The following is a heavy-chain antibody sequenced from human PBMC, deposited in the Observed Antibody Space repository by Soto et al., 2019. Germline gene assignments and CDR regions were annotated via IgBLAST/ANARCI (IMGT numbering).Heavy chain of an antibody. CDR2: IWHDGTNE. CDR3: ARDLVGGLVTFDY. V-gene: IGHV3-33*01. Sequence: QVQLVESGGSVVQPGTSLRLSCAASGFTFTVYGMHWVRQAPGKGLEWVALIWHDGTNEYYADSVKGRFTISRDNSKYTVFLQMGSLRAEDTVVYYCARDLVGGLVTFDYWGQGTLVTVSS. J-gene: IGHJ4*02. D-gene: IGHD3-9*01. CDR1: GFTFTVYG.